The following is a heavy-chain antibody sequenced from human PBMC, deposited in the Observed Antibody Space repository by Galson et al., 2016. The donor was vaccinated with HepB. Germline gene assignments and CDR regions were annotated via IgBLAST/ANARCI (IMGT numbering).Heavy chain of an antibody. CDR2: TWFDGRDQ. Sequence: VRQAPGKGLEWVAATWFDGRDQYYRDSVKGRFTISKDNSKNTLFLQMNSLRAEDTAVYYCARDVGLGTTLYNWFDPWGQGTLVTVSS. J-gene: IGHJ5*02. D-gene: IGHD4-17*01. CDR3: ARDVGLGTTLYNWFDP. V-gene: IGHV3-33*01.